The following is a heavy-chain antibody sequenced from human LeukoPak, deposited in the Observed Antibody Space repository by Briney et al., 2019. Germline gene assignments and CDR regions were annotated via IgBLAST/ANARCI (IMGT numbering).Heavy chain of an antibody. D-gene: IGHD4-17*01. CDR2: IYYSGST. J-gene: IGHJ6*02. Sequence: PSETLSLTCTVSGGSISSGGYYWSWIRQHPGKGLEWIGYIYYSGSTYDNPSLKSRVTISVDTSKNQFSLKLSSVTAADTAVYYCASNDCGDPINRYYYYGMDVWGQGTTVTVSS. CDR3: ASNDCGDPINRYYYYGMDV. V-gene: IGHV4-31*03. CDR1: GGSISSGGYY.